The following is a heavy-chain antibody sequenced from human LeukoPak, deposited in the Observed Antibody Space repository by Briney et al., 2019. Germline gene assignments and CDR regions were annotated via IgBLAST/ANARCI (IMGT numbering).Heavy chain of an antibody. CDR3: AKGEDVDTAMDY. D-gene: IGHD5-18*01. Sequence: GGSLRLSCAASGFTVSSNYMSWVRQAPGKGLEWVSAISGSGGSTYYADSVKGRFTISRDNSKNTLYLQMNSLRAEDTAVYYCAKGEDVDTAMDYWGQGTLVTVSS. CDR1: GFTVSSNY. J-gene: IGHJ4*02. CDR2: ISGSGGST. V-gene: IGHV3-23*01.